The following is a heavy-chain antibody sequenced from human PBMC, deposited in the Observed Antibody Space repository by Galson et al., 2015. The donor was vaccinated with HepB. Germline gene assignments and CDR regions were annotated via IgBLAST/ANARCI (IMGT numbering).Heavy chain of an antibody. Sequence: SLRLSCAASGFTFSNAWMNWVRQAPGKGLEWVGRIKSKTDGGTTDYAAPVKGRFTISRDDSKNTLYLQMNSLKTEDTAVYYCTTGRVGYSGYELDYDAFDIWGQGTMVTVSS. D-gene: IGHD5-12*01. J-gene: IGHJ3*02. CDR3: TTGRVGYSGYELDYDAFDI. V-gene: IGHV3-15*07. CDR1: GFTFSNAW. CDR2: IKSKTDGGTT.